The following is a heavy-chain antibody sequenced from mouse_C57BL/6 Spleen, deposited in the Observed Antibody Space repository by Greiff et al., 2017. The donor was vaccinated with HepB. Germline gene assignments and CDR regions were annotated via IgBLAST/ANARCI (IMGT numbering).Heavy chain of an antibody. CDR2: INPSTGGT. D-gene: IGHD1-1*01. CDR3: ARTDYGSWFAY. V-gene: IGHV1-42*01. J-gene: IGHJ3*01. Sequence: EVHLVESGPELVKPGASVKISCKASGYSFTGYYMNWVKQSPEKSLEWIGEINPSTGGTTYNQKFKAKATLTVDKSSSTAYMQLKSLTSEDSAVYYCARTDYGSWFAYWGQGTLVTVSA. CDR1: GYSFTGYY.